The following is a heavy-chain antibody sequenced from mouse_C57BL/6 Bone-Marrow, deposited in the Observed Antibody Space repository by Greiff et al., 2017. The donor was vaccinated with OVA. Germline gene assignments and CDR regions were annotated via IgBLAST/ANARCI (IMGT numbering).Heavy chain of an antibody. D-gene: IGHD2-3*01. V-gene: IGHV1-69*01. CDR2: IDPSDSYT. CDR3: ARDGYFFDY. Sequence: VQLHQPGAELVMPGASVKLSCTASGYTFTSYWMHWVTQRPGQGLEWIGEIDPSDSYTNYNQKFKGKSTLTVDKSSSTAYMQLSSLTSEDSAVYYCARDGYFFDYWGQGTTLTVSS. J-gene: IGHJ2*01. CDR1: GYTFTSYW.